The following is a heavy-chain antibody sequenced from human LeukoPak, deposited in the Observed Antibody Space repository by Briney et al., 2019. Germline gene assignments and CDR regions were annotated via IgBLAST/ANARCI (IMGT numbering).Heavy chain of an antibody. CDR1: GFTFSSYS. CDR3: AKDPEGGYSGYFDY. J-gene: IGHJ4*02. D-gene: IGHD5-12*01. CDR2: ISSRSSYI. Sequence: GGSLRLSCTASGFTFSSYSMNWVRQAPGKGLEWVSSISSRSSYIYYADSVKGRFTISRDNAKNSLYLQMNSLRAEDTAVYYCAKDPEGGYSGYFDYWGQGTLVTVSS. V-gene: IGHV3-21*04.